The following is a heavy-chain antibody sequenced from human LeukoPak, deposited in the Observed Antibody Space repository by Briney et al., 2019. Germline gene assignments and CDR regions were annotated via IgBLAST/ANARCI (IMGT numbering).Heavy chain of an antibody. D-gene: IGHD1-1*01. V-gene: IGHV3-23*01. Sequence: GGSLRLSCAASGFTFSSYAMSWVRQAPGKRLEWVSAISGSGGSTYYADSVKGRFTISRDNSKNTLYLQMNSLRAEDTAVYYCAKFSSRVERRGYFDYWGQGTLVTVSS. CDR1: GFTFSSYA. J-gene: IGHJ4*02. CDR2: ISGSGGST. CDR3: AKFSSRVERRGYFDY.